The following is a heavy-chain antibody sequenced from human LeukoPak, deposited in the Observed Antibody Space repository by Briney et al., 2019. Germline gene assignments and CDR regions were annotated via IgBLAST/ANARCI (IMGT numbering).Heavy chain of an antibody. Sequence: GGSLRLSCEASGFTFSSYWMYWVRQAPGKGLVWVSRINSDGSSTSYADSVKGRFTISRDNVKNTLYLQMNSLRADDTAVYYCARDYGDYHDAFDIWGQGTMVTVSS. J-gene: IGHJ3*02. V-gene: IGHV3-74*01. CDR2: INSDGSST. CDR1: GFTFSSYW. CDR3: ARDYGDYHDAFDI. D-gene: IGHD4-17*01.